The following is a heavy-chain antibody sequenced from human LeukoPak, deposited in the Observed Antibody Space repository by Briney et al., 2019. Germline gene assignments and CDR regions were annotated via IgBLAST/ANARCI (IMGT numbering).Heavy chain of an antibody. CDR1: GYAITSHF. J-gene: IGHJ5*02. CDR3: AREGVTLGGDWFDP. Sequence: ASVKVSCKTSGYAITSHFMHWVRQAPGQGLEWVGTIHPDGETTTYGQKFQGRVTMTTDTSTSTAYMELRSLRSDDTAVYYCAREGVTLGGDWFDPWGQGTLVTVSS. V-gene: IGHV1-46*01. CDR2: IHPDGETT. D-gene: IGHD4-23*01.